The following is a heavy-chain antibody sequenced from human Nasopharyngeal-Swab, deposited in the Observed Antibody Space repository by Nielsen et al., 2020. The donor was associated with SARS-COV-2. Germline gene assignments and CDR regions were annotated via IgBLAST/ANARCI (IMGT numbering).Heavy chain of an antibody. CDR1: GGTISTHY. CDR2: IDAGGGNT. J-gene: IGHJ4*02. CDR3: ADPPFSEY. V-gene: IGHV3-23*01. Sequence: ETLSLTCTGSGGTISTHYWSWVRQAPGKGLEWGLTIDAGGGNTWHADSVKGRFTISRDNSKSTLYLQMNSLRADDTALYYCADPPFSEYWGQGTLVTVSS.